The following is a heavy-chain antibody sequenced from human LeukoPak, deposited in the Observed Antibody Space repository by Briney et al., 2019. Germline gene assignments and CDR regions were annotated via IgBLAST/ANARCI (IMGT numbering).Heavy chain of an antibody. J-gene: IGHJ6*02. CDR3: ARGHYGYCSSTSCPPPPYYYYYGMDV. D-gene: IGHD2-2*01. CDR2: INSDGSST. V-gene: IGHV3-74*01. Sequence: GGSLRLSCAASGFTFSSYWMHWVRQAPGKGLVWVSRINSDGSSTSYADSVKGRFTISRDNAKNTPYLQMNSLRAEDTAVYYCARGHYGYCSSTSCPPPPYYYYYGMDVWGQGTTVTVSS. CDR1: GFTFSSYW.